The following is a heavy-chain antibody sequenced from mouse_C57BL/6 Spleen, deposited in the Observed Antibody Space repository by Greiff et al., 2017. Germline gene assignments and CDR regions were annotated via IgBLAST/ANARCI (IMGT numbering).Heavy chain of an antibody. CDR1: GYTFTSYW. Sequence: VQLQQPGAELVKPGASVKLSCKASGYTFTSYWMQWVKQRPGQGLEWIGEIDPSDSYTNYNQKVKGKATLTVDTSSSTAYMQLSSLTSEDSAVYYCARPYYYGSSYPFAYWGQGTLVTVSA. D-gene: IGHD1-1*01. V-gene: IGHV1-50*01. CDR2: IDPSDSYT. CDR3: ARPYYYGSSYPFAY. J-gene: IGHJ3*01.